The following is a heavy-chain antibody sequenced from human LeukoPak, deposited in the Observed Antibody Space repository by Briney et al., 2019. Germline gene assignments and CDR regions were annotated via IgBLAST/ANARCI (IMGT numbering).Heavy chain of an antibody. J-gene: IGHJ4*02. CDR1: GFSLSTSGVG. D-gene: IGHD6-19*01. Sequence: SGPTLVNPTQTLTLTCTFSGFSLSTSGVGVGWIRQPPGRALEWLALIYWDDDKRYSPSLQSRLTITTDTYKNQVVLTKTNMDPVDTATYYCAHTRSGWNPNLFDYWGQGSLVTVSS. CDR2: IYWDDDK. CDR3: AHTRSGWNPNLFDY. V-gene: IGHV2-5*02.